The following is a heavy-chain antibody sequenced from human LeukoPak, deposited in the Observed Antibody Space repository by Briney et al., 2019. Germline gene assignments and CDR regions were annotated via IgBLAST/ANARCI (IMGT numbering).Heavy chain of an antibody. CDR2: ISSNSTYI. D-gene: IGHD6-19*01. V-gene: IGHV3-21*01. CDR1: AFTFSTYS. Sequence: PGGSLRLSCVASAFTFSTYSMIWVLQAPGMGLEWVSSISSNSTYIYYADSVKGRFTISRDNSKNSVYLQRDSLRADDTAVYYCARRDISGCYFDFWGQGTLVTVSS. CDR3: ARRDISGCYFDF. J-gene: IGHJ4*02.